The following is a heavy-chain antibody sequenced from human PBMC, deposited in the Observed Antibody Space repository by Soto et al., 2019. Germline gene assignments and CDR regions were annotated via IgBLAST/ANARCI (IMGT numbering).Heavy chain of an antibody. V-gene: IGHV1-3*01. CDR2: INAGSGNT. D-gene: IGHD1-1*01. Sequence: QVQLVQSGAAVKEPGASVKVSCKASGYTFTTLPIHWVRQAPGQRLEWMGWINAGSGNTKYSQNFQGRVTITRDTSASTAYMEHSSQRSEDTALYYCAREGMGTTYWDFDLWGRGTPVTVSS. J-gene: IGHJ2*01. CDR3: AREGMGTTYWDFDL. CDR1: GYTFTTLP.